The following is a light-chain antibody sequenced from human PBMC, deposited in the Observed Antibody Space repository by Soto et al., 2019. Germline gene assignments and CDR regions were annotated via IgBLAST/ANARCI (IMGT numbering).Light chain of an antibody. CDR1: SSDIGHYNY. Sequence: QSALTQPASVSGSPGQSITISCTGTSSDIGHYNYVSWYQQHPGKAPKLIIFEVNNRPSGVSNHFSGSKSGNTASLTISGLQSEDEADYYCISYTSDDVRYVFGTGTKLTVL. J-gene: IGLJ1*01. CDR2: EVN. V-gene: IGLV2-14*01. CDR3: ISYTSDDVRYV.